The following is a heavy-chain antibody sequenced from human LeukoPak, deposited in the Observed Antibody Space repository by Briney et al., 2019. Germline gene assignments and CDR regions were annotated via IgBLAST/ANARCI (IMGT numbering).Heavy chain of an antibody. J-gene: IGHJ4*02. Sequence: SVKVSCKASGGTFSSYAISWVRQAPGQGLEWMGGIIPIFGTANYAQKFQGRVTITTDESTSTAYMELSSLRSEDTAVYYCARVTYYYDSSGYYYPMDYWGQGTMVTVSS. CDR3: ARVTYYYDSSGYYYPMDY. D-gene: IGHD3-22*01. CDR1: GGTFSSYA. CDR2: IIPIFGTA. V-gene: IGHV1-69*05.